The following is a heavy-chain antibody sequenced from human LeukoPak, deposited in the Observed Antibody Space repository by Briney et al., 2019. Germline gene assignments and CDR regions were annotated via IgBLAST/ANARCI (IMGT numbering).Heavy chain of an antibody. CDR1: GASIRSGDYY. CDR3: ARDCSGGSCYGAFDI. CDR2: IYDSGST. V-gene: IGHV4-30-4*01. D-gene: IGHD2-15*01. Sequence: PSQTLSLTCTVSGASIRSGDYYWSWIRQPPGKGLEWIGYIYDSGSTYYNPSLKSRITISVDTSENRFSLKLSSVTATDTAVYYCARDCSGGSCYGAFDIWGQGTMVTVSS. J-gene: IGHJ3*02.